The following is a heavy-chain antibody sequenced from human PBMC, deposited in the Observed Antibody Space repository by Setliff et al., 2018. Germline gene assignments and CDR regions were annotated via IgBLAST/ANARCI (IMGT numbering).Heavy chain of an antibody. CDR1: GGSFSTYF. D-gene: IGHD5-18*01. CDR3: ARDRTAYNYGMDV. V-gene: IGHV4-59*01. CDR2: VYYTGTT. J-gene: IGHJ6*02. Sequence: SETLSLTCAVYGGSFSTYFWSWIRQPPGKGLEWIGYVYYTGTTNYDPSLKSRVTISVDPSKNQVSLKLSSATAADTAVYYCARDRTAYNYGMDVWGQGTTVTVSS.